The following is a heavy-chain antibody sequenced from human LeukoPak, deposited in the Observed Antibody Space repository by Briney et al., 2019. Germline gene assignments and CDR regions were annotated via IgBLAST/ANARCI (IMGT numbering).Heavy chain of an antibody. CDR3: TRLRWELLGGHDY. J-gene: IGHJ4*02. V-gene: IGHV3-73*01. CDR2: IRSKANSYAT. CDR1: GFTFSGSA. D-gene: IGHD1-26*01. Sequence: PGGSLRLSCAASGFTFSGSAIHWVRQASGKGLEWVGRIRSKANSYATAYGASVKGRFTISRDDSKNTAYLQMNSLKTEDTAVYYCTRLRWELLGGHDYWGQGTLVTVSS.